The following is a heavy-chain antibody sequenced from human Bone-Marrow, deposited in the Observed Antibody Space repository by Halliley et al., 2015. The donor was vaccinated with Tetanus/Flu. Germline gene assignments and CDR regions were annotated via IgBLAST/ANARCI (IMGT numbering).Heavy chain of an antibody. Sequence: TLSLTCSVSGASISSGSPYWGWIRQPPGKGLEWIGSLHYRGGTYYKSSLKSRVTISVDTSKNQFSLKLDSVTAADTAVYYCARSFHSNWYFDPYYWGQGTLVTVSS. J-gene: IGHJ4*02. CDR1: GASISSGSPY. V-gene: IGHV4-39*01. CDR3: ARSFHSNWYFDPYY. D-gene: IGHD6-13*01. CDR2: LHYRGGT.